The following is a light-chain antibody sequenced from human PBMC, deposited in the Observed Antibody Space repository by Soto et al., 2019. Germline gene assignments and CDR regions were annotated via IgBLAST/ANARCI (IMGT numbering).Light chain of an antibody. Sequence: DIQMTQSPSSLSASVGDRVTITCRASQTMNNYLNWYQQKPGKAPKLLIYAASSLQSGVPSRFSGSGFGTDFTLTITSLQPGDFATYYCQQTNSKPWTFGQGTRVEIK. J-gene: IGKJ1*01. V-gene: IGKV1-39*01. CDR2: AAS. CDR1: QTMNNY. CDR3: QQTNSKPWT.